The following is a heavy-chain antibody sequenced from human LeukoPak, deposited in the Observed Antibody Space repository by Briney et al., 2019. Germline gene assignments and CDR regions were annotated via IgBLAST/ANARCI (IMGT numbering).Heavy chain of an antibody. D-gene: IGHD6-13*01. CDR3: ARRKAATFGMDV. J-gene: IGHJ6*02. V-gene: IGHV6-1*01. Sequence: SHTLSLTCAISGDSVSSSSATWNWIRQSPSRGLEWLGRTYYRSKWYNDYALSMNSRITINPDTSKNQFSLQLNSVTPEDTAVYYCARRKAATFGMDVWGQGSTATVSS. CDR2: TYYRSKWYN. CDR1: GDSVSSSSAT.